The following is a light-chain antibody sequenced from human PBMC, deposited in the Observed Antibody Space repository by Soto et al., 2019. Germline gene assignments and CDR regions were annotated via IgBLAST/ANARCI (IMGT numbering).Light chain of an antibody. V-gene: IGKV1-5*01. J-gene: IGKJ1*01. CDR1: QSISIW. CDR3: QQYYSYPRT. CDR2: DAS. Sequence: DIQMTQSPSTLSASVGDRVTITCRASQSISIWLAWYQQKPGEAPKLLIYDASTLESGVPSRFSGNGSGTEFTLTISSLQPDDFATYYCQQYYSYPRTFGQGTKVEIK.